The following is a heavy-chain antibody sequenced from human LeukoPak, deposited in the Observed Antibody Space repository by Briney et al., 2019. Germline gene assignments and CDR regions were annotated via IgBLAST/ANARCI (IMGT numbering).Heavy chain of an antibody. J-gene: IGHJ5*02. CDR1: GGSISSYY. V-gene: IGHV4-59*01. CDR3: AREAHCSGGSCWFDP. D-gene: IGHD2-15*01. Sequence: SETLSLTCTVSGGSISSYYWSWIRQPPGKGLEWIGYIYYSGSTNYNPSLKSRVTISVDTSKNQFSLKLSSVTAADMAVYYCAREAHCSGGSCWFDPRGQGTLVTVSS. CDR2: IYYSGST.